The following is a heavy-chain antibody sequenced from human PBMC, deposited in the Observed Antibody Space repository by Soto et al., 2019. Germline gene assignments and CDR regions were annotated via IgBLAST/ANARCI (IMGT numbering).Heavy chain of an antibody. D-gene: IGHD3-22*01. CDR1: GYSFSSYW. Sequence: GESLKISCKGSGYSFSSYWISWVRQMPGKGLEWMGRIDPSDSYTNFSPSFQGHVTISTDKSISTAYLQWSSLKASDTAMYYFATSPDYFDSSLVYWGQGTLVTVSS. J-gene: IGHJ4*02. CDR2: IDPSDSYT. V-gene: IGHV5-10-1*01. CDR3: ATSPDYFDSSLVY.